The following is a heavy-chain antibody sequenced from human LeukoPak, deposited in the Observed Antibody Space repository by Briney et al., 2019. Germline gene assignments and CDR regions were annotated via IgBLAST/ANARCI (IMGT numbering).Heavy chain of an antibody. Sequence: GGSLRLSCAASGFTVSSNCMSWVRQAPGKGLEWVSVIYSGGSTYYADSVKGRFTISRDNSKNTLHLQMNSLRAEDTAVYYCARDRYCTGTTCYVGGGWFFDLWGRGTLVTVSS. J-gene: IGHJ2*01. CDR1: GFTVSSNC. V-gene: IGHV3-53*01. CDR2: IYSGGST. CDR3: ARDRYCTGTTCYVGGGWFFDL. D-gene: IGHD2-2*01.